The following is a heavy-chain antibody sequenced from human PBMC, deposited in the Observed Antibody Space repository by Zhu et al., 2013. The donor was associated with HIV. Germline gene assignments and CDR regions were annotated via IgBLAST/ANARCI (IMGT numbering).Heavy chain of an antibody. D-gene: IGHD6-13*01. CDR1: GYTFTGYY. Sequence: QVQLVQSGAEVKKPGASVKVSCKASGYTFTGYYMHWVRQAPGQGLEWMGWINPNSGGTNYAQKFQGWVTMTRDTSISTAYMELSRLRSDDTAVYYCARDQGYSSSWSDYYYGMDVWGQGTTVTVSS. V-gene: IGHV1-2*04. CDR3: ARDQGYSSSWSDYYYGMDV. J-gene: IGHJ6*02. CDR2: INPNSGGT.